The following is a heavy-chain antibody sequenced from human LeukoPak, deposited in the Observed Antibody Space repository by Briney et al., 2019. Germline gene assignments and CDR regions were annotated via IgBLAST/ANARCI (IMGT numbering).Heavy chain of an antibody. J-gene: IGHJ6*02. CDR3: ARGLYAMDV. Sequence: GGSLRVSCAASGFTVSSNFMTWVRQAPGKGLEWVSVIHSGGTTYYADSVKGRFTISRDNAKNSLYLQMNSLRAEDTAVYYCARGLYAMDVWGQGTTVTVSS. V-gene: IGHV3-53*01. CDR1: GFTVSSNF. CDR2: IHSGGTT.